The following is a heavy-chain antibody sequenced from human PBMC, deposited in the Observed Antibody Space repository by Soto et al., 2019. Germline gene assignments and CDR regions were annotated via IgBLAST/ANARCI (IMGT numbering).Heavy chain of an antibody. V-gene: IGHV3-48*01. CDR1: GFTFNGYG. J-gene: IGHJ4*02. D-gene: IGHD1-1*01. CDR2: ISTSSSTI. CDR3: ARGRGTTLSLWYFGY. Sequence: EVQLVESGGDWVQPGGSLRLSCAASGFTFNGYGMIWVRQVPGKGLEWVSYISTSSSTIYYADSVKGRCAISSDNDKNSLYLQRNSLTGEDTAVYYRARGRGTTLSLWYFGYWCQSTLVTASS.